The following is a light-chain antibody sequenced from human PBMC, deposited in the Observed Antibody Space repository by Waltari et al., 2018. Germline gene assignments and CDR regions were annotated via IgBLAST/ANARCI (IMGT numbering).Light chain of an antibody. CDR2: DVT. CDR3: SSYTSTNTLLV. CDR1: SNDIGGYNS. Sequence: QSALTQPASVSGSPGQSITISCTGSSNDIGGYNSVSWYQQHPGKAPKLIIYDVTKRPSWVSNRFSGSKSGNTASLIMSGLQAEDEADYYCSSYTSTNTLLVFGGGTKLTVL. V-gene: IGLV2-14*03. J-gene: IGLJ2*01.